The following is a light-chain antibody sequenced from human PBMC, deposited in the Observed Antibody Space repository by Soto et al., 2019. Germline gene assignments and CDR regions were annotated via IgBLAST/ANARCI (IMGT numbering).Light chain of an antibody. Sequence: EIVLTQSPGTLSLSPGERATLSCRASQSVSSSYLAWYQQKPGQAPRLLIYDASNRATGIPARFSGSGSGTDFTLTISSLEPEDFAVYYCHQRNNWPWTFGQGTKVDIK. CDR3: HQRNNWPWT. CDR1: QSVSSSY. V-gene: IGKV3D-20*02. J-gene: IGKJ1*01. CDR2: DAS.